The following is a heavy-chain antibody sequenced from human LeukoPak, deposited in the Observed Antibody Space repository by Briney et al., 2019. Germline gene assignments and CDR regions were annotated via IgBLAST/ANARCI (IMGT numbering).Heavy chain of an antibody. V-gene: IGHV3-11*04. J-gene: IGHJ5*02. CDR3: ARDLGYCSGGSCYSRWFDP. Sequence: GGSLRLSCAASGFTFSDYFMNWIRQVPGKGLEWVSYISSSGTTIYYTDSVKGRFTISRDNAKNSLYLQMNSLRAEDTAVYYCARDLGYCSGGSCYSRWFDPWGQGTLVTVSS. CDR2: ISSSGTTI. D-gene: IGHD2-15*01. CDR1: GFTFSDYF.